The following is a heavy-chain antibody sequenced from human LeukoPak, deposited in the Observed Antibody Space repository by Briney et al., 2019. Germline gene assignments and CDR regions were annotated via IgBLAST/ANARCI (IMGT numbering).Heavy chain of an antibody. Sequence: GASVKVSCKASGYTFSSYGVSWVRQAPGQGPEWMGWISAYNGNTNYAQKFQGRVTLTTDTSTSTAYMEVGSLRSDDTAVYYCARDTGGSPYGDFHYWGQGTLVTVSS. J-gene: IGHJ4*02. CDR3: ARDTGGSPYGDFHY. V-gene: IGHV1-18*01. CDR2: ISAYNGNT. CDR1: GYTFSSYG. D-gene: IGHD4/OR15-4a*01.